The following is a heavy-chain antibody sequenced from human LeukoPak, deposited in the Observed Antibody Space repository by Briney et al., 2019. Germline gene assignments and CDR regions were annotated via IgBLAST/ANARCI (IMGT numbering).Heavy chain of an antibody. CDR1: GFTFSSYS. D-gene: IGHD6-19*01. CDR2: INSDGSST. J-gene: IGHJ3*02. CDR3: AGDTSSGWSVYAFDI. Sequence: GGSLRLSCAASGFTFSSYSMNWVRQAPGKGLVWVSRINSDGSSTSYADSVKGRFTISRDNAKNTLYLQMNSLRAEDTAVYYCAGDTSSGWSVYAFDIWGQGTMVTVSS. V-gene: IGHV3-74*01.